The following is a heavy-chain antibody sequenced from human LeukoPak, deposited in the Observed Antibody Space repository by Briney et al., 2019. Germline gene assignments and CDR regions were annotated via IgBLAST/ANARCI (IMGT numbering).Heavy chain of an antibody. V-gene: IGHV4-39*07. CDR2: INHSGST. CDR3: ARGPRITIFGVVIRKAVDV. CDR1: GGSISSSSYY. J-gene: IGHJ6*04. Sequence: SETLSLTCTVSGGSISSSSYYWGWIRQPPGKGLEWIGEINHSGSTNYNPSLKSRVTISVDTSKNQFSLKLSSVTAADTAVYYCARGPRITIFGVVIRKAVDVWGKGTTVTVSS. D-gene: IGHD3-3*01.